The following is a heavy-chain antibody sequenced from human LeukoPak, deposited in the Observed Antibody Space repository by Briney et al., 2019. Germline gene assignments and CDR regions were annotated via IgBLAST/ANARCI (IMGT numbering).Heavy chain of an antibody. D-gene: IGHD1-26*01. CDR1: GDSISSSSYY. CDR2: IFSGST. V-gene: IGHV4-39*01. J-gene: IGHJ4*02. Sequence: SEALSLTCIVSGDSISSSSYYWGWVRQPPGKGLEWIGSIFSGSTYYNPSLKSRVTISLNTSKNQLSLNLSSVTAADTPVYYCARQGERPGISAYWGQGTLVTVSS. CDR3: ARQGERPGISAY.